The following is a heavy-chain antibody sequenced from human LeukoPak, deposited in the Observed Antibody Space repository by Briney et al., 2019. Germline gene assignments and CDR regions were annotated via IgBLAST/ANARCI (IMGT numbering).Heavy chain of an antibody. CDR1: GYTFTGYY. V-gene: IGHV1-2*02. Sequence: ASVTVSCKASGYTFTGYYMHWVRQAPGQGLEGMGWINPNSGGTNYAQKFQGRVTMTRDTSISTAYMELSRLRSDDTAVYYCARGPRGSYYYYYMDVWGKGTTVTVSS. D-gene: IGHD3-16*01. CDR3: ARGPRGSYYYYYMDV. J-gene: IGHJ6*03. CDR2: INPNSGGT.